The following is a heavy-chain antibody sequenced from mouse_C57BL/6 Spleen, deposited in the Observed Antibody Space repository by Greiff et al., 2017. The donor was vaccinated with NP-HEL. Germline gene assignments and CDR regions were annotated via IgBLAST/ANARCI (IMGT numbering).Heavy chain of an antibody. D-gene: IGHD2-2*01. J-gene: IGHJ2*01. CDR2: IHPNSGST. CDR3: AQDGYDGYYFDY. CDR1: GYTFTSYW. V-gene: IGHV1-64*01. Sequence: QVQLQQPGAELVKPGASVKLSCKASGYTFTSYWMHWVKQRPGQGLEWIGMIHPNSGSTNYNEKFKSKATLTVDKSSSTAYMQLSSLTSEDSAVYYCAQDGYDGYYFDYWGQGTTLTVSS.